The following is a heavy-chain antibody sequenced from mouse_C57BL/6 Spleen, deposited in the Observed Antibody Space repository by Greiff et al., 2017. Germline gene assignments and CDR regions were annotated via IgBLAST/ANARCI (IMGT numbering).Heavy chain of an antibody. CDR3: TGGTIDY. CDR1: GYTFTDYE. D-gene: IGHD2-14*01. Sequence: QVQLKQSGAELVRPGASVTLSCKASGYTFTDYEMHWVKQTPVHGLEWIGAIDPETGGTAYNQKFKGKAILTADKSSSTAYMELRSLTSEDSAVYYCTGGTIDYWGQGTTLTVSS. CDR2: IDPETGGT. V-gene: IGHV1-15*01. J-gene: IGHJ2*01.